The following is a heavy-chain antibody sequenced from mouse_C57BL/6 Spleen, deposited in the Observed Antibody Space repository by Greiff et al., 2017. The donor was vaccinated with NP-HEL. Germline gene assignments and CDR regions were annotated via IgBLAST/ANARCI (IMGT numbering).Heavy chain of an antibody. CDR1: GFTFSSYA. CDR3: TRDQAAGAWFAY. D-gene: IGHD6-1*01. CDR2: ISSGGDYI. Sequence: EVQLVESGEGLVKPGGSLKLSCAASGFTFSSYAMSWVRQTPEKRLEWVAYISSGGDYIYYADTVKGRFTISRDNARNTLYLQRSSLKSEDTAMYYCTRDQAAGAWFAYWGQGTLVTVSA. V-gene: IGHV5-9-1*02. J-gene: IGHJ3*01.